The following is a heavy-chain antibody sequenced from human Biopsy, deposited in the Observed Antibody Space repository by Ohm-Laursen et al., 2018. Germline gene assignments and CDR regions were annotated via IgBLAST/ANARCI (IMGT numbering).Heavy chain of an antibody. Sequence: TLSLTCTVSGGSISSYYWTWIRQPPGKGLEWIGDVYYSGSTNRNPSLKSRVTILVDTSKNLFSLKLNSGTAADTAVYYCGRREVVITHDAFDTWGQGTMVTVSS. J-gene: IGHJ3*02. CDR1: GGSISSYY. V-gene: IGHV4-59*08. D-gene: IGHD3-22*01. CDR2: VYYSGST. CDR3: GRREVVITHDAFDT.